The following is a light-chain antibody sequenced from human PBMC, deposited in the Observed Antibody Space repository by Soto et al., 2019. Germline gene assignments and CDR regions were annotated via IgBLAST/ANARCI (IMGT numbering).Light chain of an antibody. CDR2: DTS. J-gene: IGKJ2*01. Sequence: EMVMTQSPATLSVSPGERATLSCRASQSVSRKLAWYQQRPGQAPRLLVYDTSTRATGIPGRFSGSGSGTDFTLTISSLQSEDFAVYYCQEYNNWPPMYTFGQGTKLEI. CDR1: QSVSRK. V-gene: IGKV3-15*01. CDR3: QEYNNWPPMYT.